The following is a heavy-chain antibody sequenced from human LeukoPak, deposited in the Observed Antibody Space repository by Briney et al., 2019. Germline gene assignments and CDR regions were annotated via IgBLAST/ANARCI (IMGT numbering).Heavy chain of an antibody. CDR1: GYKFTNFW. Sequence: GESLKISCKGSGYKFTNFWIGWVRQMPGKGLEWMGTVYHDDSDTRYSPSFQGQVTISADKSISTAYLQWSSLNASDTAMYYCATLDVYNYVAFWGQGSLVTVSS. J-gene: IGHJ4*02. CDR2: VYHDDSDT. V-gene: IGHV5-51*01. D-gene: IGHD5-24*01. CDR3: ATLDVYNYVAF.